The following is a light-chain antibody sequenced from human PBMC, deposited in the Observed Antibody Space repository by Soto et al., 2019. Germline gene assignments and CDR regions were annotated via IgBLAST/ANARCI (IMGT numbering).Light chain of an antibody. CDR3: CSYAGSRTYV. V-gene: IGLV2-23*02. Sequence: QSALTQPASVSGSPGQSITISCTGTSSDVGSYNLVSWYQQHPGKAPKPMIYEVSKRPSGVSNRFSGSKSGNTASLTISGLQAEDEAEYYCCSYAGSRTYVFGTGTKLTVL. J-gene: IGLJ1*01. CDR1: SSDVGSYNL. CDR2: EVS.